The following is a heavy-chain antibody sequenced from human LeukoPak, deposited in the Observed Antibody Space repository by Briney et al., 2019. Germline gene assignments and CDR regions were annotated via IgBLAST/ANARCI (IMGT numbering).Heavy chain of an antibody. D-gene: IGHD1-26*01. CDR3: ARVPPSYSDSSKIYYYYYVDV. CDR1: GGSITNCC. J-gene: IGHJ6*03. CDR2: ISSTGNN. Sequence: PSETLPLTCTVSGGSITNCCWGWIRQPAGRGLDWIGRISSTGNNAYNLSLQSRVTTSVDTSKNQFSLKLNSVTAADTAVYYCARVPPSYSDSSKIYYYYYVDVWGKGTPVTVSS. V-gene: IGHV4-4*07.